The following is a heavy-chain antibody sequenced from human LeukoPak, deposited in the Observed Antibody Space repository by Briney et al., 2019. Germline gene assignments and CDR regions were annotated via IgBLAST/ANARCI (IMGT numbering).Heavy chain of an antibody. J-gene: IGHJ6*03. V-gene: IGHV4-39*07. CDR2: IHSSGST. CDR3: ARGTIFGVVIMGYCYYMDV. Sequence: SETLSLTCTVSGGSIRSSSYYWGWIRQPPGKGLEWIGSIHSSGSTYYNPSLKGRVSISVDTSKNQFSLKLSSVTAADTAVYYCARGTIFGVVIMGYCYYMDVWGKGTTVTVSS. D-gene: IGHD3-3*01. CDR1: GGSIRSSSYY.